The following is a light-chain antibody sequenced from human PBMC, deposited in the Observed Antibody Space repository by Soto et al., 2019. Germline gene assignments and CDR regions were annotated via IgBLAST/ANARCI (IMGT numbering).Light chain of an antibody. CDR3: AAWDDSLSGVV. Sequence: QSVLTQPPSVSGAPGQRVTISCTGSSSNIGTGYDVHWYQQLPGTAPKLLIYGNTNRPSGVPDRFSGSKSGTSASLAITGLQADDEADYYCAAWDDSLSGVVFGGGTKVTVL. CDR1: SSNIGTGYD. V-gene: IGLV1-40*01. J-gene: IGLJ2*01. CDR2: GNT.